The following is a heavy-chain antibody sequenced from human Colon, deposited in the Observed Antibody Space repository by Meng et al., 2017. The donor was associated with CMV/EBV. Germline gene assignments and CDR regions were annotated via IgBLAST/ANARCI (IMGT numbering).Heavy chain of an antibody. D-gene: IGHD1-20*01. Sequence: GRLLVAGGGLVRPGGSLRLSCLCSGFTCSTYGMSWLRQAPGKGLEWVSGISRSGAYTHYADPVKGRFTISRDNSKNTLSLQMNSLRAEDTAVYYCAKVFQGYDWNPLDYWGQGALVTVSS. CDR1: GFTCSTYG. CDR3: AKVFQGYDWNPLDY. V-gene: IGHV3-23*01. CDR2: ISRSGAYT. J-gene: IGHJ4*02.